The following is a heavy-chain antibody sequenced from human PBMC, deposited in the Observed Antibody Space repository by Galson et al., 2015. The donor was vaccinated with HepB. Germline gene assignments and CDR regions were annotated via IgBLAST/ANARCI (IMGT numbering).Heavy chain of an antibody. D-gene: IGHD2-21*01. J-gene: IGHJ4*02. CDR1: GFTFSSHA. Sequence: SLRLSCAASGFTFSSHAMNWVRQAPGKGLKRVSGINNDGGGATHADTVKGRFSISRDNSRNTLYLQMNTLGVEDTAVYYCATRDWGLVLGGWGQGSLVTVSS. CDR2: INNDGGGA. V-gene: IGHV3-23*01. CDR3: ATRDWGLVLGG.